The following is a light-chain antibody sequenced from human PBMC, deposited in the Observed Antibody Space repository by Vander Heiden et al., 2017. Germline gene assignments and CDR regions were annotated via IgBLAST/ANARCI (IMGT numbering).Light chain of an antibody. CDR1: QSVGAS. CDR3: HQDSSWPPT. CDR2: DAS. V-gene: IGKV3-11*01. Sequence: EIVLTQSPATLSFSPGERATLSCRASQSVGASLGWYQQKAGQAPRLLIYDASNRATGIPARFSGSGSGTDFTLTISSLEPEDSAVYYCHQDSSWPPTFGQGTRLEIK. J-gene: IGKJ5*01.